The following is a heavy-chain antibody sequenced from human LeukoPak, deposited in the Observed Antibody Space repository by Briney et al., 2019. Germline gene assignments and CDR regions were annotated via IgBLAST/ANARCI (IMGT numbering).Heavy chain of an antibody. CDR2: IWYDGSNK. CDR1: RFTFSSYG. V-gene: IGHV3-33*01. CDR3: ARGPSCSSTSCFYYYGMDV. D-gene: IGHD2-2*01. Sequence: GGSLRLSCAASRFTFSSYGVHWVRQAPGKGLEWVAVIWYDGSNKYYADSVKGRFTISRDNSKNTLYLQMNSLRAEDTAVYYCARGPSCSSTSCFYYYGMDVWGQGTTVTVSS. J-gene: IGHJ6*02.